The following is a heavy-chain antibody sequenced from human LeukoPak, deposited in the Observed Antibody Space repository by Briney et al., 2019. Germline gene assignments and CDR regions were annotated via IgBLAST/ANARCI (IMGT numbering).Heavy chain of an antibody. Sequence: ASVKVSCKASGYTFTSYYMHGVRQAPGQGGEGMGIINPSGGRTSYAQKFQGRVTMTRDTSTSTVYMELTSLRSEDTAVYYCARGGLYYDFWSGYLESLNYFDYWGQGTLVTVSS. V-gene: IGHV1-46*01. CDR2: INPSGGRT. J-gene: IGHJ4*02. CDR3: ARGGLYYDFWSGYLESLNYFDY. CDR1: GYTFTSYY. D-gene: IGHD3-3*01.